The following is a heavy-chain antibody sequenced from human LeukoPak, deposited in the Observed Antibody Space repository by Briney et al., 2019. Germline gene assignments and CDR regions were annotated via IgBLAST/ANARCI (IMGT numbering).Heavy chain of an antibody. J-gene: IGHJ4*02. CDR1: GYTLTELS. Sequence: ASVKVSCKVSGYTLTELSMHWVRQAPGQGLEWMGWINPNSGGTNYAQKFQGRVTMTRDTSISTAYMELSRLRSDDTAVYYCARGGGIVLMVYAIRGPPDYWGQGTLVTVSS. CDR3: ARGGGIVLMVYAIRGPPDY. V-gene: IGHV1-2*02. D-gene: IGHD2-8*01. CDR2: INPNSGGT.